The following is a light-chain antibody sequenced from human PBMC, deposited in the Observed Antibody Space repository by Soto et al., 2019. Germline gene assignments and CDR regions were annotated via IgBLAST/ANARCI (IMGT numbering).Light chain of an antibody. CDR1: SSDVGGYDF. CDR2: DVT. CDR3: CSYAGSYNLGV. Sequence: QSALTQPRSVSGSPGQSVTISCTGTSSDVGGYDFVSWYQQHPGKAPKLMIHDVTKRPSGVPDRFSGSKSGNSASLTISGIQAEDEAEYYCCSYAGSYNLGVFGGGTQLTVL. V-gene: IGLV2-11*01. J-gene: IGLJ3*02.